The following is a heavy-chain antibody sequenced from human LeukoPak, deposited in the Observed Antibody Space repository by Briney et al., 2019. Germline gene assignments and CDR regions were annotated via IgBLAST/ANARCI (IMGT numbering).Heavy chain of an antibody. CDR2: IIPIFGTA. J-gene: IGHJ4*02. Sequence: ASVKVSCKASGGTFSSYAISWVRQAPGQGLEWMGGIIPIFGTANYAQKFQGRVTITADESTSTAYMELSSLRSEDTAVYYCARGTYLDHPCDYWGQGTLVTVSS. CDR3: ARGTYLDHPCDY. D-gene: IGHD3-9*01. CDR1: GGTFSSYA. V-gene: IGHV1-69*13.